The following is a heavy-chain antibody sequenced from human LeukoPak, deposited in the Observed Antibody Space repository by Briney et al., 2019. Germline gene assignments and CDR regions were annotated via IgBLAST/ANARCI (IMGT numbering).Heavy chain of an antibody. Sequence: ASVKVSCKASGYTFTSYGISWVRQAPGQGLEWMGWINPNSGGTNYAQKFQGRVTMTRDTSISTAYMELSRLRSDDTAVYYCARRRAGGWNYAFLPDYWGQGTLVTVSS. CDR2: INPNSGGT. V-gene: IGHV1-2*02. D-gene: IGHD1-7*01. J-gene: IGHJ4*02. CDR1: GYTFTSYG. CDR3: ARRRAGGWNYAFLPDY.